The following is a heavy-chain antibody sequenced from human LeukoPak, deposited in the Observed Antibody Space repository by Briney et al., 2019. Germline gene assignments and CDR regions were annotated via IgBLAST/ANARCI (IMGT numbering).Heavy chain of an antibody. D-gene: IGHD6-6*01. CDR3: AREQNSSAGS. CDR1: GGFIRSSSHY. CDR2: IYYSGST. Sequence: SETLSLTCTVSGGFIRSSSHYWAWVRQPPGKGLEWIGSIYYSGSTYYSPSLKSRVTISVDTSKNQFSLKLSSVTAADTAVYYCAREQNSSAGSWGQGTLVTVSS. J-gene: IGHJ5*02. V-gene: IGHV4-39*07.